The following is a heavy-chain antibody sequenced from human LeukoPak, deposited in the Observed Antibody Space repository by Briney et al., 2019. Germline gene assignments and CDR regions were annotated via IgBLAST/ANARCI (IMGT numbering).Heavy chain of an antibody. CDR1: GFTFSSYS. V-gene: IGHV3-48*01. Sequence: GGSLRLSCAASGFTFSSYSMNWVRQAPGKGLEWISYISSSGSTIYYADSVKGLLTISRDNSKNTLYLQMNSLRAEDTAIYYCAKHYYRSHDYWGQGTLVTVSS. J-gene: IGHJ4*02. CDR2: ISSSGSTI. CDR3: AKHYYRSHDY. D-gene: IGHD3-22*01.